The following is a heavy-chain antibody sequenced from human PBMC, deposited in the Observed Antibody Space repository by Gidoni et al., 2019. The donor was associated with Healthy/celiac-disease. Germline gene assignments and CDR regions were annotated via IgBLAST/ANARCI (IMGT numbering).Heavy chain of an antibody. V-gene: IGHV3-30*18. Sequence: QVQLVESGGGVVQPGWSRRLSCTASGFIFSHHGMHWVRQAPGKGLEWVAVISYDGTNKYYVDSVKGRFTISRDNSKNTLYLEMISLRAEDTAVYFCAKDLNEWLVVPELEHWGQGTLVTVSS. CDR3: AKDLNEWLVVPELEH. CDR2: ISYDGTNK. CDR1: GFIFSHHG. J-gene: IGHJ1*01. D-gene: IGHD6-19*01.